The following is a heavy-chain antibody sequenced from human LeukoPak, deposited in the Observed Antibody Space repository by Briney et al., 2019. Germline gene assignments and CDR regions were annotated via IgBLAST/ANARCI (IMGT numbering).Heavy chain of an antibody. J-gene: IGHJ6*04. CDR3: AKDSVCSGGSCYSNYYGMDV. D-gene: IGHD2-15*01. CDR2: ISYDGSNK. CDR1: GFTFSSYG. Sequence: PGRSLRLSCAASGFTFSSYGMHWVRQAPGKGLEGVAVISYDGSNKYYADSVKGRFTISRDNSKNTLYLQMNSLRAEDTAVYYCAKDSVCSGGSCYSNYYGMDVWGKGTTVTVSS. V-gene: IGHV3-30*18.